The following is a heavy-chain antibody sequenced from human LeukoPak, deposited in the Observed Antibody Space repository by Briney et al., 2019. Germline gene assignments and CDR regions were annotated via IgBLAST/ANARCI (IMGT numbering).Heavy chain of an antibody. D-gene: IGHD2-2*01. CDR3: ARALGAAASFHLFDY. Sequence: PSETLSLTCTVSGGSISSYYWSWIRQPAGKGLEWIGRIYTPGSTTYNPSLKSRVIMSLDTSKNQFSLRLSSVTAADTAVYYCARALGAAASFHLFDYWGQGTLVTVSS. V-gene: IGHV4-4*07. J-gene: IGHJ4*02. CDR2: IYTPGST. CDR1: GGSISSYY.